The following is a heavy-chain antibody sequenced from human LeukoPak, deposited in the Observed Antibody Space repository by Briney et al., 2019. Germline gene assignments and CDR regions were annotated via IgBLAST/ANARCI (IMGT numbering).Heavy chain of an antibody. V-gene: IGHV1-2*02. CDR1: GYTFTGYY. J-gene: IGHJ6*03. Sequence: GASVKDSCKASGYTFTGYYMHWVRQAPGQGLEWMGWINPNSGGTNYAQKFQGRVTMTRDTSISTAYMELSRLRSDDTAVYYCARVGVYYDFWSGYYTGISYYYYYMDVWGKGTTVTVSS. D-gene: IGHD3-3*01. CDR3: ARVGVYYDFWSGYYTGISYYYYYMDV. CDR2: INPNSGGT.